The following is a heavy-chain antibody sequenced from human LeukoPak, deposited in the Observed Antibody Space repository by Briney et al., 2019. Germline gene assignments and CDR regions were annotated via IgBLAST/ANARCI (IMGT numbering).Heavy chain of an antibody. CDR2: IWYDGSKK. Sequence: GGSLRLSCAASGFTFRSYGMQWVRQAPGKGLEWVAIIWYDGSKKYYADSVKGRLTISRDNSKNTLYLQMNSLRAEDTAVYYCARVAGHDIRGLITYYFDDWGQGTLVTVSS. J-gene: IGHJ4*02. CDR3: ARVAGHDIRGLITYYFDD. V-gene: IGHV3-33*01. D-gene: IGHD3-10*01. CDR1: GFTFRSYG.